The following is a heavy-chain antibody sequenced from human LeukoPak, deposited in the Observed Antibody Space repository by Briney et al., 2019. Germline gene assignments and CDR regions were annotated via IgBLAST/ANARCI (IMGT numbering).Heavy chain of an antibody. CDR2: SNTDGSSS. J-gene: IGHJ4*02. Sequence: PGGSLRLSCAASGFPFTNYYMNWVRQAPGKGLVWVSRSNTDGSSSSYADSVKGRFTISRDNAKNTLYLQMNSLRAEDTADYYCARAGGPYYYFDYWGQGALVTVSS. D-gene: IGHD3-16*01. CDR3: ARAGGPYYYFDY. CDR1: GFPFTNYY. V-gene: IGHV3-74*01.